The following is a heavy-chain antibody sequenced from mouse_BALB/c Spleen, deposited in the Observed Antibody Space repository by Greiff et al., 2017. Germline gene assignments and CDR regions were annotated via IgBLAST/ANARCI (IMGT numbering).Heavy chain of an antibody. CDR1: GYTFTDYN. V-gene: IGHV1S29*02. D-gene: IGHD1-2*01. CDR2: IYPYNGGT. J-gene: IGHJ4*01. Sequence: EVQLQQSGPELVKPGASVKISCKASGYTFTDYNMHWVKQSHGKSLEWIGYIYPYNGGTGYNQKFKSKATLTVDNSSSTAYMELRSLTSEDSAVYYCARWDYGYHYYAMDYWGQGTSVTVSS. CDR3: ARWDYGYHYYAMDY.